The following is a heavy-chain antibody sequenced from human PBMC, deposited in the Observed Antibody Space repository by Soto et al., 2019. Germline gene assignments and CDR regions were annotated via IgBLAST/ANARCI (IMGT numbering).Heavy chain of an antibody. V-gene: IGHV3-30-3*01. Sequence: QVLLVDSGGGVVQPGRSLRLSCAASGFTFSSYAMNWVRQAPGKGLEWVALISHDGINKYYADSVRGRFIISRDSSTNTLYLQMNSLRAADTAVYYCGRCTSTSCHLGSDYWGQGTLVTVSS. CDR3: GRCTSTSCHLGSDY. CDR2: ISHDGINK. CDR1: GFTFSSYA. J-gene: IGHJ4*02. D-gene: IGHD2-2*01.